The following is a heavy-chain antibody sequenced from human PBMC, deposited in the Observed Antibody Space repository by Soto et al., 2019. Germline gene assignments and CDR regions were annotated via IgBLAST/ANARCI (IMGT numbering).Heavy chain of an antibody. CDR2: INPNSGGT. CDR3: ARDHMGSGSAYYYYGMDV. V-gene: IGHV1-2*04. CDR1: GYTFTGYY. J-gene: IGHJ6*02. Sequence: ASVKVSCKASGYTFTGYYMHWVRQAPGQGLEWMGWINPNSGGTNYAQKFQGWVTMTRDTSISTAYMELSRLRSDDTAVYYCARDHMGSGSAYYYYGMDVWGQGTTVTVSS. D-gene: IGHD1-26*01.